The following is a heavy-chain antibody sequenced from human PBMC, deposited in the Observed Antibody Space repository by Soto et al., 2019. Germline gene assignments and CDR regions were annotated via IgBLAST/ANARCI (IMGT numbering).Heavy chain of an antibody. CDR2: IIPIFGTA. Sequence: QVQLVQSGAEVKKPGSSVKVSRKASGGTFSSYAISWVRQAPGQGLEWMGGIIPIFGTANYAQKFQGRVTITADESTSTAYMELSSLRSEDTAVYYCARDAPYKRDSSSWYGYWGQGTLVTVSS. CDR1: GGTFSSYA. J-gene: IGHJ4*02. CDR3: ARDAPYKRDSSSWYGY. D-gene: IGHD6-13*01. V-gene: IGHV1-69*01.